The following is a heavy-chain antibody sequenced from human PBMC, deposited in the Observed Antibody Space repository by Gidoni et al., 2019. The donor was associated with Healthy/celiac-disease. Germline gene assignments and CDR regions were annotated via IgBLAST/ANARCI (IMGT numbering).Heavy chain of an antibody. CDR1: GYTFTSYY. J-gene: IGHJ3*02. D-gene: IGHD1-26*01. Sequence: QVQLVQSWAEVKKPGASVKVSCKASGYTFTSYYMHWVRQAPGQGLEWMGIINPSGGSTSYAQKYQGRVTMTRETSTSTVYMELSSLGSEDTAVYDCARGGSGRGDAFDIWGQGTMVTVSS. CDR3: ARGGSGRGDAFDI. V-gene: IGHV1-46*01. CDR2: INPSGGST.